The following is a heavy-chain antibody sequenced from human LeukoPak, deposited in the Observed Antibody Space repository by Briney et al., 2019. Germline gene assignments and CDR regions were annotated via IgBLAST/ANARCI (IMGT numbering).Heavy chain of an antibody. V-gene: IGHV4-39*01. D-gene: IGHD3-3*01. Sequence: KTSETLSLTCTVSGGSISSGSHHWGWFRQSPGKGLEWIGSPYYSRTTYYNPSLNSRVTISVVTSKNQFSLQLNSVTAADTAVYYCARHDGRGGNTMGALDSWGQGSLVTVSS. CDR2: PYYSRTT. J-gene: IGHJ4*02. CDR3: ARHDGRGGNTMGALDS. CDR1: GGSISSGSHH.